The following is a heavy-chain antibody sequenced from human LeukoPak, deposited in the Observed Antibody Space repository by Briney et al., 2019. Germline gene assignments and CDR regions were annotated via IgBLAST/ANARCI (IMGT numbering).Heavy chain of an antibody. CDR3: AGGYYDFWSGRRVYDAFDI. V-gene: IGHV1-8*02. CDR2: MNPNSGNT. J-gene: IGHJ3*02. D-gene: IGHD3-3*01. Sequence: GASVKVSCKASGYTFTSYYMHWVRQAPGQGLEWMGWMNPNSGNTGYAQKFQGRVTMTRNTSISTAYMELSSLRSEDTAVYYCAGGYYDFWSGRRVYDAFDIWGQGTMVTVSS. CDR1: GYTFTSYY.